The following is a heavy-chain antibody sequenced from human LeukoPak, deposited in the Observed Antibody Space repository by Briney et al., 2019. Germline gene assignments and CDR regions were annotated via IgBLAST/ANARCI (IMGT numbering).Heavy chain of an antibody. CDR1: GGSISNNNW. Sequence: SETLSLTCAVSGGSISNNNWWSWVRQSPGKGLEWIGEIYHSGTTNYNPSLKSRVTISVDKSKNQFSLILSSVTAADTAVYYCARVRIVGDYYYYYMDVWGKGTTVTISS. D-gene: IGHD1-26*01. CDR2: IYHSGTT. J-gene: IGHJ6*03. V-gene: IGHV4-4*02. CDR3: ARVRIVGDYYYYYMDV.